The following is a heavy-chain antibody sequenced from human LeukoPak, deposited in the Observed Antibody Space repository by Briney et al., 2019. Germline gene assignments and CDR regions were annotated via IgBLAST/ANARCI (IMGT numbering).Heavy chain of an antibody. CDR2: ISSSDIM. Sequence: GGSLRLSCAASGFTFSTYSMNWVRQAPGKGLEWISYISSSDIMHYADSVRGRFTISRDNAKNSLYLQMNSLRDEDTAVYYCARARYSYGKSMDVWGQGTTVTVSS. J-gene: IGHJ6*02. V-gene: IGHV3-48*02. D-gene: IGHD5-18*01. CDR1: GFTFSTYS. CDR3: ARARYSYGKSMDV.